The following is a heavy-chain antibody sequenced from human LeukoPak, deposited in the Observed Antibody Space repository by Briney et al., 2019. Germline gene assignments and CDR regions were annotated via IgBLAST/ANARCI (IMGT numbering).Heavy chain of an antibody. V-gene: IGHV3-74*01. J-gene: IGHJ4*02. CDR2: INSDGSST. D-gene: IGHD6-25*01. CDR1: GFTFSSYW. Sequence: GGSLRLSCAASGFTFSSYWMHWVRQAPGKGLVWVSHINSDGSSTSYADSVKGRFTISRDNAKSTLYLHMSSLRDEDTAVYHCARDPAWSAVPLDYWGQGTLVTVSS. CDR3: ARDPAWSAVPLDY.